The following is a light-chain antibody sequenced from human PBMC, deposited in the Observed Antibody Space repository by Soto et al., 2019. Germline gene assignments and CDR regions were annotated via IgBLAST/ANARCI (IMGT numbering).Light chain of an antibody. CDR3: QQQGT. CDR2: AAS. CDR1: GFLSSSY. V-gene: IGKV3-20*01. J-gene: IGKJ2*01. Sequence: EIVLTQSPGTLSLSPGERATLPGRASGFLSSSYVVWYQQKPGQAPRLLIYAASRRATGIPDRFSGSGSATEYTLTISRLEPEDSAVYYCQQQGTFGQGTKLEIK.